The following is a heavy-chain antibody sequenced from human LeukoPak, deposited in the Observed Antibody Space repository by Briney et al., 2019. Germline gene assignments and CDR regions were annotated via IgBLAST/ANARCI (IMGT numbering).Heavy chain of an antibody. CDR3: ARAKDDSSGYYSSRGDYFDY. CDR2: IYHSGST. Sequence: PSETLSLTCAVSGVSISSGGYSWRWIRQPPGKGLEWIGYIYHSGSTYYNPSLKSRVTISVDRSKNQFSLKLSSVTAADTAVYYCARAKDDSSGYYSSRGDYFDYWGQGTLVTVSS. J-gene: IGHJ4*02. D-gene: IGHD3-22*01. CDR1: GVSISSGGYS. V-gene: IGHV4-30-2*01.